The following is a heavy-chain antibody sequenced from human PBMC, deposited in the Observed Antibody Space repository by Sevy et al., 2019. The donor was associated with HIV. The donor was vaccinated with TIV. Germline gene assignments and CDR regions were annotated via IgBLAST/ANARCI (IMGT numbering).Heavy chain of an antibody. CDR3: ARVKDYYDSSGYYGAGAFDI. J-gene: IGHJ3*02. D-gene: IGHD3-22*01. CDR1: GFTFSSYW. V-gene: IGHV3-74*01. Sequence: GGSLRLSCAASGFTFSSYWMHWVRQAPGKGLVWVSRINSDGSSTSYANSVKGRFTISRDNAKNTLYLQMNSLRAEDTAVYYWARVKDYYDSSGYYGAGAFDIWGQGTMVTVSS. CDR2: INSDGSST.